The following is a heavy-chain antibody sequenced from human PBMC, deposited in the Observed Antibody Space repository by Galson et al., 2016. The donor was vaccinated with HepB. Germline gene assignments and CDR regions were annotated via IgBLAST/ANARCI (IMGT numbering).Heavy chain of an antibody. V-gene: IGHV4-4*02. J-gene: IGHJ5*02. CDR1: GGSISSSYW. CDR2: IYQSGST. Sequence: LSLTCAVSGGSISSSYWWSWVRQPPGKGLEWIGEIYQSGSTNYNPSLKSRVTISVDKSKNQFSLKLSSVTAADTAVSYCAAYCSGGSCYGGGNWFDPWGPGTLVTVSS. CDR3: AAYCSGGSCYGGGNWFDP. D-gene: IGHD2-15*01.